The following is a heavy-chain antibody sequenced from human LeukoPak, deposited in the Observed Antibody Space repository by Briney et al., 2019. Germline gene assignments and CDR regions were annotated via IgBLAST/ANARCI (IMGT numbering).Heavy chain of an antibody. CDR2: ISSNGFST. V-gene: IGHV3-64*01. D-gene: IGHD3-22*01. CDR3: ARGDSSGYYLGAFDI. J-gene: IGHJ3*02. CDR1: GFTFSSYA. Sequence: GGSLRLSCAASGFTFSSYAMHWVRQAPGKGLEYVSGISSNGFSTDYANSVKGRFTISRDNSKNTLYLQMNSLRAEDTAVYYCARGDSSGYYLGAFDIWGQGTMVTVSS.